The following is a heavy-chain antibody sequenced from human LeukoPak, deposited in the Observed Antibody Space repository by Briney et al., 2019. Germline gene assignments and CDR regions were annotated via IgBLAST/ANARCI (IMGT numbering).Heavy chain of an antibody. CDR3: AKDDAGAFDY. Sequence: PGGSLRLSCAASGFTIDDYAMQWVRQAPGKGLEWVSLISGDGGSTYYADSVKGRFTISRDNSKNSLYLQMNSLRTEDTALYYCAKDDAGAFDYWGQGTLVTVSS. CDR1: GFTIDDYA. CDR2: ISGDGGST. V-gene: IGHV3-43*02. J-gene: IGHJ4*02. D-gene: IGHD1-26*01.